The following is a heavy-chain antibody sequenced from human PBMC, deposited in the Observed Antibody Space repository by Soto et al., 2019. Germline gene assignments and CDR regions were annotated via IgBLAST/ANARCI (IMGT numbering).Heavy chain of an antibody. J-gene: IGHJ5*02. CDR2: IIPLFGTA. CDR1: GGTFSTYT. D-gene: IGHD3-22*01. Sequence: SVKVSCKASGGTFSTYTMTWVRQAPGQGLEWMGGIIPLFGTANYAQKFQGRVTITADESTSTVYMELSSLRSEDTAVYYCARSQDSSGYWNNYFDPWGQGTLVTSPQ. CDR3: ARSQDSSGYWNNYFDP. V-gene: IGHV1-69*13.